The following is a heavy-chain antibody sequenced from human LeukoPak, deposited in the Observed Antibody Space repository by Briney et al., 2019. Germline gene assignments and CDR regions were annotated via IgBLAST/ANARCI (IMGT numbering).Heavy chain of an antibody. V-gene: IGHV3-7*05. Sequence: GGSLTLSCAASGFTFSTYWMSWVRQAPGKGLEWVANIKQDGSEKYYVDSVKGRFTISKDNAKNSLYLQMNSLRAEDTAVYYCARDHRYSSWNWGQGTLVTVSS. CDR3: ARDHRYSSWN. CDR1: GFTFSTYW. CDR2: IKQDGSEK. D-gene: IGHD5-18*01. J-gene: IGHJ4*02.